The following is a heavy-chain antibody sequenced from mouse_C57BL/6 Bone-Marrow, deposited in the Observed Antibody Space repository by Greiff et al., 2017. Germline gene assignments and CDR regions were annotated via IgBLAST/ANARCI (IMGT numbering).Heavy chain of an antibody. CDR1: GYTFTSYW. CDR2: IYPGSGST. D-gene: IGHD2-12*01. CDR3: ARGLYPYWYFDV. V-gene: IGHV1-55*01. Sequence: QVQLQQSGPELVKPGASVKMSCKASGYTFTSYWITWVKQRPGQGLEWIGDIYPGSGSTNYNEKFKSKATLTVDTSSSTAYMQLSSLTSEDSAVYYCARGLYPYWYFDVWGTGTTVTVSS. J-gene: IGHJ1*03.